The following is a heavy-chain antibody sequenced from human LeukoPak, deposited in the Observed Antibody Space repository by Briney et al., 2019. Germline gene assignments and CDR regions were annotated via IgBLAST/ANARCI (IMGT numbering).Heavy chain of an antibody. Sequence: GRSLRLSCAASGFSFSSYVMHWVRQAPGKGLEGVAVMSNDGSLKIYVDSVKGRFTISRDNSKNTLYLQMDSLRAEDTAVYYCRRDRTGGPTDYFDYWGQGTLVTVSS. D-gene: IGHD1-26*01. V-gene: IGHV3-30*03. CDR2: MSNDGSLK. CDR3: RRDRTGGPTDYFDY. CDR1: GFSFSSYV. J-gene: IGHJ4*02.